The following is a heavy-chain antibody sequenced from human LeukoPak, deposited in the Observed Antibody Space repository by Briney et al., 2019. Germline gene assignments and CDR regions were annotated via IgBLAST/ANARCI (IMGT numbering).Heavy chain of an antibody. Sequence: SETLSLTCAVYGGSFSGYYWSWIRQPPGKGLEWIGEINHSGSTNYNPSLKSRVTISVDTSKNQFSLKLSSVTAADTAVYYCAREGHVDTAMARYFQHWGQGTLVTVSS. V-gene: IGHV4-34*01. CDR3: AREGHVDTAMARYFQH. D-gene: IGHD5-18*01. CDR1: GGSFSGYY. CDR2: INHSGST. J-gene: IGHJ1*01.